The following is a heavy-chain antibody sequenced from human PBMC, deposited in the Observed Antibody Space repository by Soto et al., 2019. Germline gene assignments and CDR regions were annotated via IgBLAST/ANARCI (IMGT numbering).Heavy chain of an antibody. CDR3: ARVPIYYELYGMDV. J-gene: IGHJ6*02. D-gene: IGHD3-22*01. V-gene: IGHV4-31*03. CDR1: GGSISSGGYY. CDR2: IYYRGST. Sequence: SETLSLTCTVSGGSISSGGYYWSWIRQHPGKGLEWIGYIYYRGSTYYNPSLKSRVTISVDTSKNQFSLKLSSVTAADTAVYYCARVPIYYELYGMDVWRQGTTVTVSS.